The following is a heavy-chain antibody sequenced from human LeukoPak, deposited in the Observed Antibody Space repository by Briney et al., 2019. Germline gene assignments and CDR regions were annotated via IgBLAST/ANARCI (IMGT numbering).Heavy chain of an antibody. CDR2: MNPNSGNT. J-gene: IGHJ1*01. D-gene: IGHD6-13*01. CDR3: ARGQQLRPLQH. Sequence: ASVKVFCKASGYTFTSYDINWVRQATGQGLEWMGWMNPNSGNTGYAQKFQGRVTITRNTSISTAYMELSSLRSEDTAVYYCARGQQLRPLQHWGQGTLVTVSS. V-gene: IGHV1-8*01. CDR1: GYTFTSYD.